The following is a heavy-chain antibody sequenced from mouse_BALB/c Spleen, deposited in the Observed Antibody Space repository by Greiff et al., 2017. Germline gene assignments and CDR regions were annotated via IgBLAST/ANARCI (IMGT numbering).Heavy chain of an antibody. Sequence: EVKVVESGGGLVQPGGSLRLSCATSGFTFSDFYMEWVRQPPGKRLEWIAASRNKANDYTTEYSASVKGRFIVSRDTSQSILYLQMNALRAEDTAIYYCARDAPSTMIFAYWGQGTLVTVSA. CDR2: SRNKANDYTT. V-gene: IGHV7-1*02. J-gene: IGHJ3*01. D-gene: IGHD2-4*01. CDR3: ARDAPSTMIFAY. CDR1: GFTFSDFY.